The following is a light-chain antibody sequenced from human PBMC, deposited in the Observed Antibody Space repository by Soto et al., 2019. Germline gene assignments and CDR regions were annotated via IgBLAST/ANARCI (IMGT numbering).Light chain of an antibody. CDR1: QSVSSY. CDR2: DAS. J-gene: IGKJ5*01. V-gene: IGKV3-11*01. Sequence: PGERATLSCRASQSVSSYLAWYQQKPGQAPRLLIYDASNRATGIPARFSGSGSGTDFTLTISSLEPEDFAVYYCQHRSNWPPITFGQGTRLEIK. CDR3: QHRSNWPPIT.